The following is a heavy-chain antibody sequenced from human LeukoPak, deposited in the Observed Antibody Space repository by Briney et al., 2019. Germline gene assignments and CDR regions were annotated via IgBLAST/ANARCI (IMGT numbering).Heavy chain of an antibody. CDR1: GFTFSSYW. D-gene: IGHD6-19*01. Sequence: GGSLRLSCAASGFTFSSYWMSWVRQAPGKGLEWVANIKQDGSEKYHVDSVKDRFTKSRDNAKTSLYLQMNSLRGEDTAVYYCARRIAVAATINWFDPWGQGTLVTVSS. J-gene: IGHJ5*02. V-gene: IGHV3-7*03. CDR2: IKQDGSEK. CDR3: ARRIAVAATINWFDP.